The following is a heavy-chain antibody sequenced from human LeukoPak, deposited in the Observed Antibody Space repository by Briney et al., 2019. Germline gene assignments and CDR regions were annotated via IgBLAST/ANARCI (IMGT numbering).Heavy chain of an antibody. CDR2: INSDGSST. Sequence: PGGSLRLSCAASGFTFSSYWMHWVRQAPGKGLVWVSRINSDGSSTSYADSVKGRFTISRDNAKNTLYLQMNSLRAEDTAVYYCARGVKSAIGKWNYVWFDPWGPGTLVTVSS. D-gene: IGHD1-7*01. V-gene: IGHV3-74*01. CDR1: GFTFSSYW. CDR3: ARGVKSAIGKWNYVWFDP. J-gene: IGHJ5*02.